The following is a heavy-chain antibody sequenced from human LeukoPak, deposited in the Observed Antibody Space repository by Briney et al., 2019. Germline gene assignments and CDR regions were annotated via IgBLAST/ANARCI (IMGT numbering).Heavy chain of an antibody. CDR3: ARDAGEGSWYLL. J-gene: IGHJ4*02. CDR1: GGSISSGSYY. D-gene: IGHD6-13*01. CDR2: IYTSGST. V-gene: IGHV4-61*02. Sequence: PSQTLSLTCTVSGGSISSGSYYWSWIRQPAGKGLEWIGRIYTSGSTNYNPSLKSRVTISVDTSKNQFSLKLSSVTAADTAVYYCARDAGEGSWYLLWGQGTLVTVSS.